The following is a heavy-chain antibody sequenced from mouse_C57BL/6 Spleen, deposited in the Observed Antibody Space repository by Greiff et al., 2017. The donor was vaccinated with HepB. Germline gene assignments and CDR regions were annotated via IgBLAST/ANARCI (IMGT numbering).Heavy chain of an antibody. Sequence: EVKLVESGEGLVKPGGSLKLSCAASGFTFSSYAMSWVRQTPEKRLEWVAYISSGGDYSYYADTVKGRFTISRDNARNTLYLQMSSLKSEDTAMYYCTREDSSEGFAYWGQGTLVTVSA. CDR2: ISSGGDYS. V-gene: IGHV5-9-1*02. CDR3: TREDSSEGFAY. CDR1: GFTFSSYA. D-gene: IGHD3-2*02. J-gene: IGHJ3*01.